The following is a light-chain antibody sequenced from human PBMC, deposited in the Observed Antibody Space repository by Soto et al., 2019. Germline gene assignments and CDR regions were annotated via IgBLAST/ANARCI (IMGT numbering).Light chain of an antibody. J-gene: IGKJ2*01. V-gene: IGKV3-15*01. CDR1: QSVSSK. CDR2: GAS. Sequence: EVLMTQSQATLSVSPGEPVTLSCRTSQSVSSKIAWSQQKPGQAPRLLIYGASTRATGVPARFSGGGSGTEFTLTISSLQSEDFAVYYCQQYKDWPPYTFGQGTKLEI. CDR3: QQYKDWPPYT.